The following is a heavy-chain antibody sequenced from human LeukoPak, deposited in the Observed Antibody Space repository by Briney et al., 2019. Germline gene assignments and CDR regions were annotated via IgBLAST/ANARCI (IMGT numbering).Heavy chain of an antibody. V-gene: IGHV4-39*07. CDR3: ARGVVVVPAATYRYNWFDP. D-gene: IGHD2-2*01. CDR2: IYYSGST. J-gene: IGHJ5*02. CDR1: GGSISSSSYY. Sequence: SETLSLTCTVSGGSISSSSYYWGWIRQPPGKGLEWIGSIYYSGSTYYNPSLKSRVIISVDTSKNQFSLKLSSVTAADTAVYYCARGVVVVPAATYRYNWFDPWGQGTLVTVSS.